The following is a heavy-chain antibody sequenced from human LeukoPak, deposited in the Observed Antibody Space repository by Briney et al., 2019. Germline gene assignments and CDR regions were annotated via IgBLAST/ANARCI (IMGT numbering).Heavy chain of an antibody. Sequence: ASVKVSCKASGYTFTSYAMHWVRQAPGQSLEWMGWITPGNGNTKYSQKFQGRVTITRDTSASTVYMELSSLRSEDTAVFYCARGWLVRNDDAFDIWSQGTMVTVSS. V-gene: IGHV1-3*01. D-gene: IGHD3-10*01. CDR3: ARGWLVRNDDAFDI. J-gene: IGHJ3*02. CDR2: ITPGNGNT. CDR1: GYTFTSYA.